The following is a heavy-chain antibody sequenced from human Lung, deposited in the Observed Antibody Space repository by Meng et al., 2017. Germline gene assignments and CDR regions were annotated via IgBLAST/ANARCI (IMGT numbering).Heavy chain of an antibody. V-gene: IGHV4-30-4*01. J-gene: IGHJ2*01. CDR1: GGSTSSSNYY. Sequence: QVTLQESGPGLVKPSQTLSLTCTVSGGSTSSSNYYWSWIRQPPGKGLEWSGHIYNSGSTYYNPSLKSRITISVDTSKNQFSLKLSSVTAADTAVYYCARGQKGYFDLWGRGTLVTVSS. CDR3: ARGQKGYFDL. CDR2: IYNSGST.